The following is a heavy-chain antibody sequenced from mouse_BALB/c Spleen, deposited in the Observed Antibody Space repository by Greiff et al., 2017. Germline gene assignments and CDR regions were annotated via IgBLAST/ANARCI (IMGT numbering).Heavy chain of an antibody. V-gene: IGHV1S137*01. J-gene: IGHJ3*01. CDR2: ISTYYGDA. CDR1: GYTFTDYA. D-gene: IGHD1-2*01. Sequence: VKLQESGAELVRPGVSVKISCKGSGYTFTDYAMHWVKQSHAKSLEWIGVISTYYGDASYNQKFKGKATMTVDKSSSTAYMELARLTSEDSAIYYYARFITTAAWIAYWGQGTLVTVSA. CDR3: ARFITTAAWIAY.